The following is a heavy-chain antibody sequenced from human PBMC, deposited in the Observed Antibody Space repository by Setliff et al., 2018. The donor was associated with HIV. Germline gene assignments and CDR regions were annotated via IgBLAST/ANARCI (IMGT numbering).Heavy chain of an antibody. Sequence: PSETLSLTCAVSGYSISSGYYGGWIRQPPGKGLEWIGSIYHSGGTYYNPSLKSRVTISVDTSKNQFSLKLSSVTAADTAVYYCGRDKMEAPAGTKGYYYYYGMDVWGQGNTVTVSS. CDR1: GYSISSGYY. D-gene: IGHD2-2*01. CDR3: GRDKMEAPAGTKGYYYYYGMDV. V-gene: IGHV4-38-2*02. CDR2: IYHSGGT. J-gene: IGHJ6*02.